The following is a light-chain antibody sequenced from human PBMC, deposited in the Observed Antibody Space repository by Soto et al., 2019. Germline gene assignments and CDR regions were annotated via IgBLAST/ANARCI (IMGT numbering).Light chain of an antibody. CDR3: MQSTQLPPT. CDR2: EVS. CDR1: QSLLHITGETF. J-gene: IGKJ5*01. Sequence: DVVMTQTPLSLSVAPGQPASISCKSSQSLLHITGETFLFWYLQKPGQSTQLLIYEVSTRVSGVPDRFSGSGSGTDFTLEIGRLETDDVGIYYCMQSTQLPPTVGQVTRLEIK. V-gene: IGKV2D-29*02.